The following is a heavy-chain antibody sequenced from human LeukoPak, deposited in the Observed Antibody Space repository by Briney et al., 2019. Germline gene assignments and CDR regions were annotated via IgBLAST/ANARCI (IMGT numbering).Heavy chain of an antibody. CDR2: IKSKTDGGTT. D-gene: IGHD1-7*01. J-gene: IGHJ6*04. V-gene: IGHV3-15*01. CDR3: AKDRGWNYVLDV. Sequence: GGSLRLSCAASGFTFSNAWMSWVRQAPGKGLEWVGRIKSKTDGGTTDYAAPVKGRFTISRDNSKNTLYLQMNSLRAEDTAVYYCAKDRGWNYVLDVWGKGTTVTVSS. CDR1: GFTFSNAW.